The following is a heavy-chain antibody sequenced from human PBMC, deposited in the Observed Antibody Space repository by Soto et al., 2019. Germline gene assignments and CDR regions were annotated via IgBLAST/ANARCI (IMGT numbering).Heavy chain of an antibody. J-gene: IGHJ6*02. CDR1: GYTFTSYA. D-gene: IGHD6-13*01. V-gene: IGHV7-4-1*01. Sequence: VASVKVSCKASGYTFTSYAMNWVRQAPGQGLEWMGWISTNTGNPTYAQGFTGRFVFSLDTSVSTAYLQICSLKAEDTAVYYCARIPGYSSPVGMVDYGMDVWGQGTTVTVSS. CDR2: ISTNTGNP. CDR3: ARIPGYSSPVGMVDYGMDV.